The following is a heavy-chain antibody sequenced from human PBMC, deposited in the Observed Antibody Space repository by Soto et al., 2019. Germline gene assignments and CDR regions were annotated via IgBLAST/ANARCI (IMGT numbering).Heavy chain of an antibody. J-gene: IGHJ5*02. CDR3: VRGKEAGVWFDP. V-gene: IGHV1-3*04. CDR2: INSDTGYT. D-gene: IGHD3-10*01. CDR1: GFTFSHHS. Sequence: AAVKVSCKASGFTFSHHSIRWVRQAPGQRLEGMGWINSDTGYTKYLQKFQARLTITWDSSAKTAYMELSSLQSEDTAVYYCVRGKEAGVWFDPWGQGTLVTVSS.